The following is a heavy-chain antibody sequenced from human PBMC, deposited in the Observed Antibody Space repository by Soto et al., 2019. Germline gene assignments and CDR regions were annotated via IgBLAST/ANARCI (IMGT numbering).Heavy chain of an antibody. D-gene: IGHD6-19*01. Sequence: ASVKVSCKASGYTFPSYDINWVRQATGQGLEWMGWMNPNSGNTGYAQKFQGRVTMTRNTSISTAYMELSSLRSEDTAVYYCARSVEWLASFDYWGQGTLVTVSS. J-gene: IGHJ4*02. V-gene: IGHV1-8*01. CDR3: ARSVEWLASFDY. CDR2: MNPNSGNT. CDR1: GYTFPSYD.